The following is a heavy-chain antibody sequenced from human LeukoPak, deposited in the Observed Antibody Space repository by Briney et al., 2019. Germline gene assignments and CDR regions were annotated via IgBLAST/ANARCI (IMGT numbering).Heavy chain of an antibody. Sequence: PGGSLRLSCAASGFTFSSYAMSWVRQAPGKGLEWVSAISGSGGSTYYADSVKGRFTISRDNAKNSLYLQMNSLRAEDTALYYCAKGYFDWLFPFDYWGQGTLVTVSS. CDR2: ISGSGGST. CDR1: GFTFSSYA. J-gene: IGHJ4*02. V-gene: IGHV3-23*01. D-gene: IGHD3-9*01. CDR3: AKGYFDWLFPFDY.